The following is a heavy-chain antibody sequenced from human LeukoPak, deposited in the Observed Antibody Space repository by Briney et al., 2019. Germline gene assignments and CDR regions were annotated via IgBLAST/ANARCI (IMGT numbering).Heavy chain of an antibody. J-gene: IGHJ4*02. V-gene: IGHV3-23*01. CDR1: GFTFSSYA. Sequence: GGSLRLSCAASGFTFSSYAMSWVRQAPGKRLEWVSAIRDSGSSTHYADSVKGRFTTSRDNSKNTLFLQMNSLRAEDTAIYYCAKYGPQDSGSSHFDYWGQGALVTVSS. CDR2: IRDSGSST. D-gene: IGHD1-26*01. CDR3: AKYGPQDSGSSHFDY.